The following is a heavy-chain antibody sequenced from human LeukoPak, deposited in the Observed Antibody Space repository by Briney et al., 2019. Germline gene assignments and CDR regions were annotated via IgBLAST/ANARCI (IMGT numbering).Heavy chain of an antibody. D-gene: IGHD3-22*01. CDR1: GYTFTGYY. V-gene: IGHV1-2*02. J-gene: IGHJ4*02. CDR2: INPNSGGT. Sequence: ASVKASCKASGYTFTGYYMHWVRQAPGQGLEWMGWINPNSGGTNYAQKFQGRVTMTRDTSISTAYMELSRLRSDDTAVYYCARDWARDTMIVEKWGQGTLVTVSS. CDR3: ARDWARDTMIVEK.